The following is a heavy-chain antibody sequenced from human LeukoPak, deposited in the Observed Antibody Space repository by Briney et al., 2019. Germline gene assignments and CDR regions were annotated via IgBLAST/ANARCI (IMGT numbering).Heavy chain of an antibody. V-gene: IGHV4-39*01. CDR1: GASISSSSHY. Sequence: SETLSLTCTVSGASISSSSHYWGWIRQPPGKGLEWIGSIYYSGTTYNNPPLKSRVTISVDTSKNQFSLKLTSVTAADTAVYYCARNLLQRNCFDPWGQGILVTVSS. J-gene: IGHJ5*02. CDR3: ARNLLQRNCFDP. CDR2: IYYSGTT.